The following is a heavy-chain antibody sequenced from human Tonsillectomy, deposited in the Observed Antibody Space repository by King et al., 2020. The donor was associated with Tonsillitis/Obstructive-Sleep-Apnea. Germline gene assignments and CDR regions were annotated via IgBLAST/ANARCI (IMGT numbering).Heavy chain of an antibody. J-gene: IGHJ2*01. CDR3: ARDRAFCGDDGYSGYFDL. V-gene: IGHV3-48*03. D-gene: IGHD2-21*02. CDR2: ISSSGSTI. CDR1: GFTFSTYE. Sequence: VQLVESGGGLVQPGGSLRLSCAASGFTFSTYEMNWVRQAPGKGLEWVSYISSSGSTIYYADSVKGRFTISRDNAKNSLYLQMNSLRAEDTAVYYCARDRAFCGDDGYSGYFDLWGRGPLVTVSS.